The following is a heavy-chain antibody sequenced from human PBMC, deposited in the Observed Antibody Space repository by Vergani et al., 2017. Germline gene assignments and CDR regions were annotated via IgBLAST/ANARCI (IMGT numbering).Heavy chain of an antibody. CDR3: ARGNYDILTGSPSFDY. J-gene: IGHJ4*02. CDR2: ISSSSSYT. CDR1: GFTFSDYY. V-gene: IGHV3-11*05. D-gene: IGHD3-9*01. Sequence: QVQLVESGGGLVKPGGSLRLSCAASGFTFSDYYMSWIRQAPGKGLEWVSYISSSSSYTNYADPVKGRFTISRDNAKNSLYLQMNSLRAEDTAVYYCARGNYDILTGSPSFDYWGQGTLVTVSA.